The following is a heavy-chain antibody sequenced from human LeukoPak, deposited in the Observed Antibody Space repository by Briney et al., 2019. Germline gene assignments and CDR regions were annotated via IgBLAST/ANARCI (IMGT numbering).Heavy chain of an antibody. Sequence: PSETLSLTCTVSGGSISSSSYYWGWIRQPPGKGLEWIGSIYYSGSTYYNPSPKSRVTISVDTSKNQFSLKLSSVTAADTAVYYCARQSPYYSRPSAFFDYWGQGTLVTVSS. J-gene: IGHJ4*02. V-gene: IGHV4-39*01. CDR1: GGSISSSSYY. D-gene: IGHD2-21*01. CDR3: ARQSPYYSRPSAFFDY. CDR2: IYYSGST.